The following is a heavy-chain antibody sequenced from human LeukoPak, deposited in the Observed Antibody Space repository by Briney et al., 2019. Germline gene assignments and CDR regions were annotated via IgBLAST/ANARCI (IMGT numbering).Heavy chain of an antibody. CDR3: ARTNCGGDCLLGEFDY. V-gene: IGHV5-51*01. D-gene: IGHD2-21*02. Sequence: GESLKISCKGSGYSFTSYWIGWVRQMPGKGLEWMGIIYPGDSDTRYSPSFQGQVTISADKSISTAYLQWSSLKASDTAMYYCARTNCGGDCLLGEFDYWGQGTLVTVSS. CDR2: IYPGDSDT. CDR1: GYSFTSYW. J-gene: IGHJ4*02.